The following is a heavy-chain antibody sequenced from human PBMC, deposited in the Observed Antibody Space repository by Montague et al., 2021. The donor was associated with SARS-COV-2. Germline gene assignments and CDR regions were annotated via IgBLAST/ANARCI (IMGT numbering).Heavy chain of an antibody. CDR1: GGSLSGYY. CDR3: ARWDPQTLTLIGLRGKSASDY. CDR2: INHSGTT. V-gene: IGHV4-34*01. J-gene: IGHJ4*02. Sequence: SKTLSLTCAVYGGSLSGYYWTWIRQSPGKGLEWIAEINHSGTTNYNFNPSLRSRVTISVDTSKSQFSLKLSSVTAADTGVYYCARWDPQTLTLIGLRGKSASDYWGQGTLVTVSS. D-gene: IGHD4-23*01.